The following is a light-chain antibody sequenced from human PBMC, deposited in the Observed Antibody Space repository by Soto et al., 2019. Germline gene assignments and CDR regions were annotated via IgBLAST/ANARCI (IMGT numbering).Light chain of an antibody. Sequence: DIVMTQSPDSLAVSLGERATINCKSSQSVLYTSNNKNHLAWYRQKPGQPPKLLIYWASSRESGVPDRFSGTGSGTDFTLTISSLQAEDVEVYYCQQYYDTPWTFGQGTTVEIK. J-gene: IGKJ1*01. CDR2: WAS. V-gene: IGKV4-1*01. CDR1: QSVLYTSNNKNH. CDR3: QQYYDTPWT.